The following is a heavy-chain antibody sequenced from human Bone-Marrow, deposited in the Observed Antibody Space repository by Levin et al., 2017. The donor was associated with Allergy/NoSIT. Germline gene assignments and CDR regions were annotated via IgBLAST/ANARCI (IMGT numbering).Heavy chain of an antibody. CDR2: ISSSDYFI. CDR3: ARDLPPYWYFDL. CDR1: GFSLSSYS. Sequence: GGSLRLSCAPSGFSLSSYSVNWVRQAPGKGLEWVSSISSSDYFIYYADSVKGRFTISRDSARNSLYLQMNSLRVEDTGVYYCARDLPPYWYFDLWGRGTLVTVSS. V-gene: IGHV3-21*01. J-gene: IGHJ2*01.